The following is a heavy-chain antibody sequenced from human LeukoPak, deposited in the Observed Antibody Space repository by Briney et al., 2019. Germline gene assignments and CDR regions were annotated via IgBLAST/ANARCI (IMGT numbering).Heavy chain of an antibody. Sequence: PSETLSLTCSVSGCSVRSDISHRSWIRQTPGKRLEWIGYVHYSGSANYNPSLESRVTMSLDNSKNQFSLDLTSVTAADTAVYYCARNRGWYATDVWGQGAAVTVSS. CDR3: ARNRGWYATDV. CDR1: GCSVRSDISH. V-gene: IGHV4-61*01. J-gene: IGHJ6*02. D-gene: IGHD6-19*01. CDR2: VHYSGSA.